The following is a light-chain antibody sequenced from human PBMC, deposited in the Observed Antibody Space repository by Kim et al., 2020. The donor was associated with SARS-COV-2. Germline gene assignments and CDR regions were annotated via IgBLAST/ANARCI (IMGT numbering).Light chain of an antibody. CDR1: GRAVASTF. V-gene: IGLV6-57*02. Sequence: GQTVTISCTGGGRAVASTFVQGYQQRPGSAPTTVIYEDDQRPSGVPDRFSGSIDGSSNSASLTISGLQTEDEADYYCQSSDGSNLVFGGGTKVTVL. CDR2: EDD. J-gene: IGLJ2*01. CDR3: QSSDGSNLV.